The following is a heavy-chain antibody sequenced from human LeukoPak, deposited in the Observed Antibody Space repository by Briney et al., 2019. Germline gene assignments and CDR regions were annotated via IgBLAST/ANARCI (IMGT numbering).Heavy chain of an antibody. V-gene: IGHV3-23*01. Sequence: GGSLRLSCAASGLNFSNFSLNWVRQAPGKGLEWVSVISGSGVDTYYADSVKGRFTISRDNSKNTLYLQVNSLRAEDTAGYYCAKGNANGGNSVYFDSWGQGTLVTVSS. CDR3: AKGNANGGNSVYFDS. J-gene: IGHJ4*02. CDR2: ISGSGVDT. D-gene: IGHD4-23*01. CDR1: GLNFSNFS.